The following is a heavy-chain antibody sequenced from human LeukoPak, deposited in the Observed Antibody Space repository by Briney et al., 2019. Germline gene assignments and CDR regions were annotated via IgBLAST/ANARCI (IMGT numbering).Heavy chain of an antibody. J-gene: IGHJ3*02. CDR3: ARGSGSYFLLPYAFDI. Sequence: ASVKVSCKASGGTFSSYAISWVRQAPGQGLEWMGGIIPIFGTANYAQKFQGRVTITADESTSTAYMELSSLRSEDTAVYYCARGSGSYFLLPYAFDIWGQGTMATVSS. D-gene: IGHD1-26*01. CDR2: IIPIFGTA. V-gene: IGHV1-69*13. CDR1: GGTFSSYA.